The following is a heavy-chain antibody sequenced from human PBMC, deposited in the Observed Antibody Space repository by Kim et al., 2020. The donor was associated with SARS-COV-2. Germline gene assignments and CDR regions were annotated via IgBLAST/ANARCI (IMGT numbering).Heavy chain of an antibody. V-gene: IGHV1-24*01. CDR3: ETGRGSYNFDY. D-gene: IGHD3-16*01. J-gene: IGHJ4*02. Sequence: TIHAHKFQGRVTMNEDTSTDTAYMELSSLRSEDTAVYYCETGRGSYNFDYWGQGTLVTVSS. CDR2: T.